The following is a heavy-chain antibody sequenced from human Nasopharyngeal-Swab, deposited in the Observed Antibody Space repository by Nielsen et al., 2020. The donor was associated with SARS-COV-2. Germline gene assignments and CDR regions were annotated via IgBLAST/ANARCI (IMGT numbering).Heavy chain of an antibody. J-gene: IGHJ4*02. CDR3: ATWGIGYGENAHATFDS. Sequence: SVKVSCKFSVCTFIKYAISWVRQAPGQGLEWMGGIIVNLGMTKYAQKFKDSVIINADESTGTAYMELSSLRSEDTAVYYCATWGIGYGENAHATFDSWGQGTQVTVSS. CDR2: IIVNLGMT. D-gene: IGHD4-17*01. V-gene: IGHV1-69*10. CDR1: VCTFIKYA.